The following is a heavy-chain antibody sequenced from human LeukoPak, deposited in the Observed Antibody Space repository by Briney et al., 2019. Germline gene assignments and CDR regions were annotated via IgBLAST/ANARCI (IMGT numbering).Heavy chain of an antibody. Sequence: SESLSLTCTVSAGSISSYYLSWIRQPAGKGLEWVGRIYTSGSTTYNPAFKSRVSMSVDTSKTPFSLKLSSVTAADTAVYYCARGAYCYGSSDYYYPFDYWGKGTLVTVSS. CDR1: AGSISSYY. V-gene: IGHV4-4*07. D-gene: IGHD3-22*01. CDR2: IYTSGST. J-gene: IGHJ4*02. CDR3: ARGAYCYGSSDYYYPFDY.